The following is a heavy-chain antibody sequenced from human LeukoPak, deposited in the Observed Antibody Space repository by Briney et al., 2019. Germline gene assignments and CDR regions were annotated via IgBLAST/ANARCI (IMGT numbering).Heavy chain of an antibody. Sequence: KPSETLSLTCAVYGGSFSGYYWSWIRQPPGKGLEWIGEINHSGSTNYNPSLKSRVTISVDTSKNQFSLKLSSVTAADTAVYYCARGRGSGWFPFDYWGQGTLVTVSS. V-gene: IGHV4-34*01. CDR2: INHSGST. CDR1: GGSFSGYY. J-gene: IGHJ4*02. CDR3: ARGRGSGWFPFDY. D-gene: IGHD6-19*01.